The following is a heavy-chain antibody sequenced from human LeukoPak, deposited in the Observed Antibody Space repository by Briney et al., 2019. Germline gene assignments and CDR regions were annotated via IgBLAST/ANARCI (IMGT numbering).Heavy chain of an antibody. Sequence: GGSLRLSCAASGFIFSNYGMHWVRQAPGKGLEWVAFIRYDGSNKYYADSVKGRFTISRDNSKNTLYLQMNSLRAEDTAVYYCAGLYDSSGYFLGHAFDIWGQGTMVTVSS. CDR2: IRYDGSNK. V-gene: IGHV3-30*02. CDR1: GFIFSNYG. J-gene: IGHJ3*02. D-gene: IGHD3-22*01. CDR3: AGLYDSSGYFLGHAFDI.